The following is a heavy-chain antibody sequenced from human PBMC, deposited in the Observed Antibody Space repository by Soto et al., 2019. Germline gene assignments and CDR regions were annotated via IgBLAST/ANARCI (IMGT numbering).Heavy chain of an antibody. J-gene: IGHJ4*02. Sequence: PSETLSLTCAVSGDSISGSQWWSWVRLPPGKGLEWIGEISHTGNTRNNPSLESRATISVDTSEKEVALKLVSVTAADTAVYYCARFILVGATLYLDYWGQGSQVTVSS. D-gene: IGHD1-26*01. CDR3: ARFILVGATLYLDY. V-gene: IGHV4-4*02. CDR1: GDSISGSQW. CDR2: ISHTGNT.